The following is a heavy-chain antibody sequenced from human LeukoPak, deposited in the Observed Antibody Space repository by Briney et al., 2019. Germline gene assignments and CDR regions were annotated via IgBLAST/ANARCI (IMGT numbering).Heavy chain of an antibody. D-gene: IGHD4-17*01. CDR3: ARDPKLATVTTYTGGY. CDR2: ISSSSSYI. Sequence: GGSLRLSCAASGFTFSSYSMNWVRQAPGKGLEWVSSISSSSSYIYYADSVKGRFTISRDNAKNSLYLQMNSLRAEDTAVYYCARDPKLATVTTYTGGYWGQGTLVTVSS. V-gene: IGHV3-21*01. CDR1: GFTFSSYS. J-gene: IGHJ4*02.